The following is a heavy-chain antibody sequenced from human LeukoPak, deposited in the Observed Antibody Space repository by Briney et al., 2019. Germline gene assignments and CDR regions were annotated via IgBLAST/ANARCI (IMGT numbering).Heavy chain of an antibody. J-gene: IGHJ4*02. Sequence: ASVKVSCKASGYTFTSYYMHWVRQAPGQGLEWMGIINPSGGSTSYAQKFQGRVTMTRDTSTSTVYMELSSLRSEDTAVYYCARGGGLWIQLWFFDYWGQGTLVTVSP. CDR2: INPSGGST. V-gene: IGHV1-46*01. D-gene: IGHD5-18*01. CDR1: GYTFTSYY. CDR3: ARGGGLWIQLWFFDY.